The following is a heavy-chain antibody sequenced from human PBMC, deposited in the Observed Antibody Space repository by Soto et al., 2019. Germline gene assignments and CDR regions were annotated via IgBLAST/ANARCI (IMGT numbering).Heavy chain of an antibody. V-gene: IGHV1-69*01. CDR1: GGTFSSYS. J-gene: IGHJ4*02. CDR3: ARDGGRHSGWLDY. D-gene: IGHD1-26*01. Sequence: QVQLVQSGAEVKKPGSSVKVSCKASGGTFSSYSINWVRQAPGQGLEGMGEIIPIFGTANYAQKFQGRVTITADESTSTAYMELSSLRSEDAAVYYCARDGGRHSGWLDYWGQGTLVTVSS. CDR2: IIPIFGTA.